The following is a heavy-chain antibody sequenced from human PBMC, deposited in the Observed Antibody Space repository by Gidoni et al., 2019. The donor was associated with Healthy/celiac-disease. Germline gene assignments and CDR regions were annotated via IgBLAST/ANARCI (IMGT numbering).Heavy chain of an antibody. CDR2: IIPIFGTA. J-gene: IGHJ5*02. CDR1: GCTFRSYA. CDR3: AREYYDFWSGYSANWFDP. D-gene: IGHD3-3*01. V-gene: IGHV1-69*01. Sequence: QVQLVQSGAEVKKPWSSVKVSCQASGCTFRSYAISWVRKAPGQGLEWMGGIIPIFGTANYAQKFQGRVTITADESTSTAYMELSSLRSEDTAVYYWAREYYDFWSGYSANWFDPWGQGTLVTVSS.